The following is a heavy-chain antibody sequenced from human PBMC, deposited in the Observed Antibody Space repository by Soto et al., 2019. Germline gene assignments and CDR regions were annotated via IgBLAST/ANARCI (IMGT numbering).Heavy chain of an antibody. CDR2: FFYSENT. D-gene: IGHD3-3*01. J-gene: IGHJ4*02. CDR3: VRGRGYSTGYFDY. Sequence: SETLSLTCSVSGDSVTSDTYYWGWIRQPPGRGLEWIGYFFYSENTYYNPSLKSRVTISVDSSKNHFSLNLNPVTAADSAIYYYVRGRGYSTGYFDYWGQGSQVTVSS. CDR1: GDSVTSDTYY. V-gene: IGHV4-39*02.